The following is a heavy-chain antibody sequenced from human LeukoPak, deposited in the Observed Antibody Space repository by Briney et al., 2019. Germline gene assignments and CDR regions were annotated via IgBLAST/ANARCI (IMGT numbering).Heavy chain of an antibody. CDR2: IFYSGST. CDR3: ARQYTWNYVGY. D-gene: IGHD1-20*01. V-gene: IGHV4-38-2*02. J-gene: IGHJ4*02. Sequence: PSETLSLTCTVSGYSISSDYYWGWIRQPPGKGLEWIGNIFYSGSTYYSPSLKSRVTISLDTSRNQFSLKLNSVTAADTAVYYCARQYTWNYVGYWGQGTLVTVSS. CDR1: GYSISSDYY.